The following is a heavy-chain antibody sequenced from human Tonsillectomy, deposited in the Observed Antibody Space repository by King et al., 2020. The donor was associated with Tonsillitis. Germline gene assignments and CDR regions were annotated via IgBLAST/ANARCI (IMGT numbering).Heavy chain of an antibody. CDR2: ISAYNGNT. Sequence: VQLVESGAEVKKPGASVKGSCKASGYTFTSYGISWVRQAPGQGLEWMGWISAYNGNTNYAQKLQGRVAMTTDTSTSTAYMELRSLRSDDTAVYYCARAGSWGAYYYDSSGYYYVDYWGQGTLVTVSS. CDR3: ARAGSWGAYYYDSSGYYYVDY. CDR1: GYTFTSYG. J-gene: IGHJ4*02. D-gene: IGHD3-22*01. V-gene: IGHV1-18*01.